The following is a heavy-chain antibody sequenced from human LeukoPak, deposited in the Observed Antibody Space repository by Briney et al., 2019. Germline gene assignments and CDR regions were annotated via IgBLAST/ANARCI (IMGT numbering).Heavy chain of an antibody. V-gene: IGHV3-23*01. CDR3: ARELRDAFDM. CDR1: GFTFTSYA. J-gene: IGHJ3*02. CDR2: ISNSDGNT. D-gene: IGHD2-21*01. Sequence: GGSLRLSCVASGFTFTSYAMSWVRQAPGKGLEWASTISNSDGNTYYADSVKGRFSISRDNFRNTLSLQMNSLRVDDTAVYYCARELRDAFDMWGQGTRVTVS.